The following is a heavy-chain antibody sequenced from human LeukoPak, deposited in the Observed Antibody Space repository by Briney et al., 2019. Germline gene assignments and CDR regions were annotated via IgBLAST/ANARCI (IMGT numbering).Heavy chain of an antibody. V-gene: IGHV1-2*06. D-gene: IGHD3-10*01. J-gene: IGHJ4*02. CDR2: INPNSGGT. CDR1: GYTFTGYY. CDR3: AYGSGSPYYFDY. Sequence: ASVKVSCKASGYTFTGYYMHWVRQAPGQGLEWMGRINPNSGGTNYAQKFQGRVTMTRDTSISTTYMELSRLRSDDTAVYYCAYGSGSPYYFDYWGQGTLVTFSS.